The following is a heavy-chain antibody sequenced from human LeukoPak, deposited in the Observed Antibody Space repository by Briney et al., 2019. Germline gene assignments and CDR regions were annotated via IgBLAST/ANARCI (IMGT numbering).Heavy chain of an antibody. D-gene: IGHD5-24*01. J-gene: IGHJ4*02. Sequence: PGRSLRLSCAASGFTFSSYGMHWVRQAPGKGLEWVAVISYDGSNKYYADSVKGRFTISRDNSKNTLYLQMNSLRAEDTAVYYCAKTREMATITGSSFDYWGQGTLVTVSS. CDR3: AKTREMATITGSSFDY. V-gene: IGHV3-30*18. CDR1: GFTFSSYG. CDR2: ISYDGSNK.